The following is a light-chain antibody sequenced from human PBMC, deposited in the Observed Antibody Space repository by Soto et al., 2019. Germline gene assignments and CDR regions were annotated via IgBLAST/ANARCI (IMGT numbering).Light chain of an antibody. V-gene: IGKV3-20*01. J-gene: IGKJ1*01. CDR3: QQCGSAPLT. CDR2: GAS. Sequence: DIGLTQSACTLSWSPGERATLSWRASQTVSSNYLAWYQQKNGQAPRLIIYGASSRATGVPDRFSGSGSGTDVNLTISRLEPEDFAVYYCQQCGSAPLTFGQGTKVDIK. CDR1: QTVSSNY.